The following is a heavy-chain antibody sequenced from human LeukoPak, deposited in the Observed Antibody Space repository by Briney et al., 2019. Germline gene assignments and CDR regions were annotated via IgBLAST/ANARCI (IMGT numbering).Heavy chain of an antibody. CDR1: GGSISSYY. D-gene: IGHD2-21*02. J-gene: IGHJ4*02. CDR3: ARSPAGEVTASFDY. CDR2: IYYSGST. V-gene: IGHV4-59*01. Sequence: SETLSLTCTVSGGSISSYYWSWIRQPPGKGLVWIGYIYYSGSTNYNPSLKSRVTISVDTSKNQFSLKLSSVTAADTAVYYCARSPAGEVTASFDYWGQGTLVTVSS.